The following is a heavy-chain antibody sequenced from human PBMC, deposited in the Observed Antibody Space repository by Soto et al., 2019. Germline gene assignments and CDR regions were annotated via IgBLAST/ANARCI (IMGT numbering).Heavy chain of an antibody. Sequence: SETLSLTCTVSGGSISSSSYYWGWISQPTGKGLEWIGSIYYSGSTYYNPSLKSRVNISVDTSKNQFSLKLSSVTAADTAVYYCARHFNAVVAFDYYYGMDVWGQGTTVTVSS. CDR1: GGSISSSSYY. CDR3: ARHFNAVVAFDYYYGMDV. D-gene: IGHD2-15*01. V-gene: IGHV4-39*01. CDR2: IYYSGST. J-gene: IGHJ6*02.